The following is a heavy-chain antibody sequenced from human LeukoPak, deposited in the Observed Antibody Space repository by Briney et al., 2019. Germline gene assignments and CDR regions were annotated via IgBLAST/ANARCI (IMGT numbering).Heavy chain of an antibody. CDR2: IYSGGST. D-gene: IGHD4-17*01. V-gene: IGHV3-66*01. CDR1: GFTLSSNN. Sequence: GGSLRISFAASGFTLSSNNTSWGRPAPGKGLGWVSVIYSGGSTYYADSVKGRFTISRDNSKNTLYLQMNSLRAEDTAVYYCARVIRYGDYWYWGQGTLVTVSS. CDR3: ARVIRYGDYWY. J-gene: IGHJ4*02.